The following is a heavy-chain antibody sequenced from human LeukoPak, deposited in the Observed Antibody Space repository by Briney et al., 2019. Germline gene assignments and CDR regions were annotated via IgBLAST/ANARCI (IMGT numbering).Heavy chain of an antibody. CDR1: GFTFSSYS. J-gene: IGHJ4*02. D-gene: IGHD6-19*01. CDR3: ARADSSGWRYYFDY. CDR2: ISSSSSYI. V-gene: IGHV3-21*01. Sequence: PGGSLRLSCAASGFTFSSYSMNWVRQAPGKGLEWVSSISSSSSYIYYADSVKGRFTISRDNAKNSLYLQMNSLRAEDTAVYYCARADSSGWRYYFDYWGQGTLVTVSS.